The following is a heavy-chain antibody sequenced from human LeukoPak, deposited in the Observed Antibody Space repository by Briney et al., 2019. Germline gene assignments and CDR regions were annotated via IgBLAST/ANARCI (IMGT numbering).Heavy chain of an antibody. D-gene: IGHD5-18*01. CDR2: INSDGSST. J-gene: IGHJ5*02. CDR3: ARGYSYVHNWFDP. Sequence: GGSLRLSCAASGFTFSSYWMHWVRQAPGKGLVWVSRINSDGSSTSYADSVKGRFTISRDNAKNTLYLQMNSLRAEGTAVYYCARGYSYVHNWFDPWGQGTLVTVSS. V-gene: IGHV3-74*01. CDR1: GFTFSSYW.